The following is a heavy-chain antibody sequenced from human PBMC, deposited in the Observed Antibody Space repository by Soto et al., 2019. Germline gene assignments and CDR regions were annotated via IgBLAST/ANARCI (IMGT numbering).Heavy chain of an antibody. CDR2: IGNGGIRT. Sequence: GGSLRLSCAASGFTFTSYVMTWVRQAPGKGLEWVSAIGNGGIRTYYADSVKGRFTISRDNSKNTLYLQMNSLRAEDTALYYCAKRDSGVGGPIEHWGQGTLVTVSS. D-gene: IGHD5-12*01. J-gene: IGHJ4*02. V-gene: IGHV3-23*01. CDR1: GFTFTSYV. CDR3: AKRDSGVGGPIEH.